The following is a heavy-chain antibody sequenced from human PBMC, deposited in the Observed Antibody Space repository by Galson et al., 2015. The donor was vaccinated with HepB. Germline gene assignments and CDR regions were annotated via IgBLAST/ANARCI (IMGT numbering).Heavy chain of an antibody. V-gene: IGHV3-66*01. D-gene: IGHD2-15*01. CDR2: IYANGNT. Sequence: SLRLSCAASGFTVSRNYMSWVRQAPGKGLEWVSVIYANGNTYSADSVKGRFTISRDNSKNTLYLQMNSLRAEDTAVYYCTRDGELGHCSGGTCLDFDSWGQGTLVTVSS. CDR3: TRDGELGHCSGGTCLDFDS. CDR1: GFTVSRNY. J-gene: IGHJ4*02.